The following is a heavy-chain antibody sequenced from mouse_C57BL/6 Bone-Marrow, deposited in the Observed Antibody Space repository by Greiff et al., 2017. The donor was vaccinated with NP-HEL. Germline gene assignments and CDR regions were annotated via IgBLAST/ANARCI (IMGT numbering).Heavy chain of an antibody. J-gene: IGHJ4*01. CDR1: GYTFTSYD. CDR2: IYPRDGST. D-gene: IGHD1-1*01. Sequence: VQLQQSGPELVKPGASVKLSCKASGYTFTSYDINWVKQRPGQGLAWIGRIYPRDGSTKYLEKFKGKATLTADTSSSTAYMELHRLTSKESAVYFCAKITAVEAGDAMDYWGQGTSVTVSS. V-gene: IGHV1-85*01. CDR3: AKITAVEAGDAMDY.